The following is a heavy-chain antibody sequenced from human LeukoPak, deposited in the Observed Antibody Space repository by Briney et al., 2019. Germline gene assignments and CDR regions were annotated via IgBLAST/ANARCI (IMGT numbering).Heavy chain of an antibody. CDR1: GFIFTNYF. V-gene: IGHV3-30-3*01. Sequence: GGSLRLSCAASGFIFTNYFMSWVRQAPGKGLEWVAVISYDGSNKYYADSVKGRFTISRDNSKNTLYLQMNSLRAEDTAVYYCARDPSGYYDILTGYFDYWGQGTLVTVSS. D-gene: IGHD3-9*01. J-gene: IGHJ4*02. CDR2: ISYDGSNK. CDR3: ARDPSGYYDILTGYFDY.